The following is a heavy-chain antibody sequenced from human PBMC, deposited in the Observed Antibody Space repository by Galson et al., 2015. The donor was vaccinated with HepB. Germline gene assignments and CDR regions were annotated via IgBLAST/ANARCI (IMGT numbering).Heavy chain of an antibody. D-gene: IGHD3-22*01. Sequence: SVKVSCKASGGTFSSYAISWVRQAPGQGLEWMGGIIPIFGTANYARKFQGRVTITADESTSTAYMELSSLRSEDTAVYYCARARITMIVVVGGDAFDIWGQGTMVTVSS. CDR3: ARARITMIVVVGGDAFDI. V-gene: IGHV1-69*13. CDR1: GGTFSSYA. J-gene: IGHJ3*02. CDR2: IIPIFGTA.